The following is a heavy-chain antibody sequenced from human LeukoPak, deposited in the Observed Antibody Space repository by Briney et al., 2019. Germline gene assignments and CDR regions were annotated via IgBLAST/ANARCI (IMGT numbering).Heavy chain of an antibody. V-gene: IGHV4-39*01. J-gene: IGHJ4*02. Sequence: SETLSLTCTVSGGSISSSSYYWGWIRQPPGKGLEWIGSIYYSGSTYYNPSLESRLTISVDTSKNQFSLKLSAVTAADTAVYYCARGSPYQHWGQGTLVTVSS. CDR2: IYYSGST. CDR1: GGSISSSSYY. CDR3: ARGSPYQH. D-gene: IGHD2-2*01.